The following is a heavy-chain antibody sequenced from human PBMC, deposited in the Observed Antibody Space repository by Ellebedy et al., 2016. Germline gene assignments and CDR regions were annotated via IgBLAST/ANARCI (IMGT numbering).Heavy chain of an antibody. CDR2: INPNSGGT. CDR3: ARAAKGYYGSGSYAAYYYYGMDV. D-gene: IGHD3-10*01. CDR1: GYTFTGYY. J-gene: IGHJ6*02. Sequence: ASVKVSXXASGYTFTGYYMHWVRQAPGQGLEWMGWINPNSGGTNYAQKFQGRVTMTRDTSISTAYMELSRLRSDDTAVYYCARAAKGYYGSGSYAAYYYYGMDVWGQGTTVTVSS. V-gene: IGHV1-2*02.